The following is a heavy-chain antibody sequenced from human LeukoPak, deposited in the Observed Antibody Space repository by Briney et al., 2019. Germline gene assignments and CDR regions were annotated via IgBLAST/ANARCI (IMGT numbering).Heavy chain of an antibody. D-gene: IGHD6-19*01. J-gene: IGHJ3*02. CDR1: GFTFSSYS. CDR3: ATYGGWYISAFDI. CDR2: ISSSSSYI. Sequence: PGGSLRLSCAASGFTFSSYSMNWVRQAPGKGLEWVSSISSSSSYIYYADSVKGRFTISRDNAKNSLYLQMTSLRAEDTAVYYCATYGGWYISAFDIWGQGTMVTVSS. V-gene: IGHV3-21*01.